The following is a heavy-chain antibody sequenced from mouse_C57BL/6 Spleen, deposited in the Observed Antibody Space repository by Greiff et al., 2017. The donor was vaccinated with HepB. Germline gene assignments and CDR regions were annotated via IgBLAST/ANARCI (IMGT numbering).Heavy chain of an antibody. V-gene: IGHV1-69*01. CDR2: IDPSDSYT. CDR3: ARHYGSSYGWFAY. D-gene: IGHD1-1*01. CDR1: GYTFTSYW. J-gene: IGHJ3*01. Sequence: VQLQQPGAELVMPGASVKLSCKASGYTFTSYWMHWVKQSPGQGLEWIGEIDPSDSYTNYNQKFKGKSTLTVDKSSSTAYMQLSSLTSEDSAVYYCARHYGSSYGWFAYWGQGTLVTVSA.